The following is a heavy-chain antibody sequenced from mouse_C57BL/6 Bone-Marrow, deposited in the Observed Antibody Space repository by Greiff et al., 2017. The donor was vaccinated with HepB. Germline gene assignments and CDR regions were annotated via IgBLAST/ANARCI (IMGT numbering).Heavy chain of an antibody. J-gene: IGHJ4*01. D-gene: IGHD2-1*01. Sequence: EVQLVESGGGLVKPGGSLKLSCAASGFTFSSYAMSWVRQTPEKRLEWVATISDGGSYTYYPDNVKGRFTISRDNAKNNLYLQMSHLKSEDTAMYYCARDRIYYGPWGDYWGQGTSVTVSS. CDR3: ARDRIYYGPWGDY. V-gene: IGHV5-4*01. CDR1: GFTFSSYA. CDR2: ISDGGSYT.